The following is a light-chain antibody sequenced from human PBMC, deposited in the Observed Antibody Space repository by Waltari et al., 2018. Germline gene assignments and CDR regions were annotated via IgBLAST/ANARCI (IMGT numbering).Light chain of an antibody. CDR2: EVN. CDR1: SSDVGSYNF. CDR3: CSYLATTVV. J-gene: IGLJ2*01. V-gene: IGLV2-23*02. Sequence: QSALTQPAPVSGSPGQSITISCTGTSSDVGSYNFVSWYQQHPGKAPKPMIYEVNKRPSGVSNRFSGSKSGNTASLTISGLQAEDEADYYCCSYLATTVVFGGGTKLTVL.